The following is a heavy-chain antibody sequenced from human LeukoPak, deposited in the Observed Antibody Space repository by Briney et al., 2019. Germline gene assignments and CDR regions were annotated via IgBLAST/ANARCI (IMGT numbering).Heavy chain of an antibody. V-gene: IGHV3-30-3*01. CDR2: ISYDGSNK. Sequence: GGSLRLSCAASGFTFSSYAMHWVRQAPGKGLEWVAVISYDGSNKYYADSVKGRFTISRDNSKNALYLQMNSLRAEDTAVYYCARESEPRLIWFVGGEHYYFDYWGQGTLVTVSS. CDR3: ARESEPRLIWFVGGEHYYFDY. CDR1: GFTFSSYA. J-gene: IGHJ4*02. D-gene: IGHD3-10*01.